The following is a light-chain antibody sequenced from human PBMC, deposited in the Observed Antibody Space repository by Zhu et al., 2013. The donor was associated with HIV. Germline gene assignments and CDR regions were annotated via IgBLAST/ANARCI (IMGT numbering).Light chain of an antibody. Sequence: DIQMTQSPSTLPASVGDRVTITCRASQSISTWLAWYQQKPGKAPKLLIYKASTLESGVPSRFSGSGSGTEFTLTISSLQPDDFATYYCQQYDTYWTFGQGTKVDIK. CDR3: QQYDTYWT. J-gene: IGKJ1*01. CDR1: QSISTW. CDR2: KAS. V-gene: IGKV1-5*03.